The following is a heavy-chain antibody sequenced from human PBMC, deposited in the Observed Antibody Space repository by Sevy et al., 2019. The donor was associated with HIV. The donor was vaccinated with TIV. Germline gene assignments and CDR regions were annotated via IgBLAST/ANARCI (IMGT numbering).Heavy chain of an antibody. Sequence: GESLKISCAASGFTFSDYYMSWIRQAPGKGLEWISYISSSGNTIDYADSVKGRFTISRDNAKNSLYLQMNSLRAEDTAVYYCAKLYDILTGHDLGFNYWGQGTLVTVSS. CDR1: GFTFSDYY. V-gene: IGHV3-11*01. J-gene: IGHJ4*02. D-gene: IGHD3-9*01. CDR2: ISSSGNTI. CDR3: AKLYDILTGHDLGFNY.